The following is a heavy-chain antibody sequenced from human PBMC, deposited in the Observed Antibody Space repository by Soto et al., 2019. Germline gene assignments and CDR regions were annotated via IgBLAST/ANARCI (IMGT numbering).Heavy chain of an antibody. Sequence: QVQLQQWGAGLLKPSETLSLTCAVYGGSFSGYYWSWIRQPPGKGLEWIGEINHSGSTNYNPSLKSRVTRSVDTSKNQFSLKLSSVTAADTAVYYCARGLRSSSSRGGPSWFDPWGQGTLVTVSS. V-gene: IGHV4-34*01. J-gene: IGHJ5*02. D-gene: IGHD6-6*01. CDR3: ARGLRSSSSRGGPSWFDP. CDR2: INHSGST. CDR1: GGSFSGYY.